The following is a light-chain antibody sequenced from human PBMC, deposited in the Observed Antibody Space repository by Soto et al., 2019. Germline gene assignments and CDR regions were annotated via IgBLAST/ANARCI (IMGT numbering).Light chain of an antibody. J-gene: IGLJ1*01. CDR2: DVT. CDR3: CSYASSSTDV. CDR1: SSDVGSYNF. V-gene: IGLV2-23*02. Sequence: QSVLTQPASVSGSPGQSITISCTGTSSDVGSYNFVSWYQQHPGKAPKLMIYDVTKRPSGVSDRFSGSRSGNTASLTISGLQAEDEADYYCCSYASSSTDVFGSGTKLTVL.